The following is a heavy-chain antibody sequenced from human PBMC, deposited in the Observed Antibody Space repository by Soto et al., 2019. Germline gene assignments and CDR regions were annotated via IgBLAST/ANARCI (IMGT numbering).Heavy chain of an antibody. Sequence: SVKVSCKASGGTFSSYAISWVRQAPGQGLEWMGGIIPIFGTANYAQKFQGRVTITADESTSTAYMELSSLRSEDTAVYYCARDGVGVTIFGVVNYYYYGMDVWGQGTTVTVSS. V-gene: IGHV1-69*13. CDR1: GGTFSSYA. D-gene: IGHD3-3*01. J-gene: IGHJ6*02. CDR3: ARDGVGVTIFGVVNYYYYGMDV. CDR2: IIPIFGTA.